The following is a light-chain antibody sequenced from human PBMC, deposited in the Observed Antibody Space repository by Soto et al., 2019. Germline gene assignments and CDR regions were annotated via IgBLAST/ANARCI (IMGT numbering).Light chain of an antibody. Sequence: QPVLTQSSSAYASLGSSVKLTCTLSSGHSSYIIAWHQQQPGKAPRYLMKLEGSGSYNKGSGVPDRFSGSSSGADRYLTISNLQFEDEADYYCETWDRNTWVFGGGTKLTVL. J-gene: IGLJ3*02. CDR2: LEGSGSY. CDR3: ETWDRNTWV. CDR1: SGHSSYI. V-gene: IGLV4-60*02.